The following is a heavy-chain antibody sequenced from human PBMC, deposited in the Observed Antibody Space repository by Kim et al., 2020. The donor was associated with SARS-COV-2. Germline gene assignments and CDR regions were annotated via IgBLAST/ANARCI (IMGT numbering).Heavy chain of an antibody. Sequence: SETLSLTCTVSGGSISSSSYYWGWIRQPPGKGLEWIGSIYYSGSTYYNPSLKSRVTISVDTSKNQFSLKLSSVTAADTAVYYCARHGGAGGYYYDSSGYTFDYWGQGTLVTVSS. J-gene: IGHJ4*02. CDR3: ARHGGAGGYYYDSSGYTFDY. CDR1: GGSISSSSYY. CDR2: IYYSGST. V-gene: IGHV4-39*01. D-gene: IGHD3-22*01.